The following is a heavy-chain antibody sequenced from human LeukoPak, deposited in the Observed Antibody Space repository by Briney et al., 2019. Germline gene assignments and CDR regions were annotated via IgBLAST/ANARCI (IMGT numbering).Heavy chain of an antibody. D-gene: IGHD2-2*01. CDR2: INDSGST. Sequence: PSETLSLTCAVYGGSFSGYYWSWIRQPPGKGLEWIGAINDSGSTNYNPSLKTRVTISVDPSTNQFSLRLSSVTAADTVVYYCARSQTHRSSTSCYWYYFDYWAPGTLVTVSS. CDR1: GGSFSGYY. V-gene: IGHV4-34*01. CDR3: ARSQTHRSSTSCYWYYFDY. J-gene: IGHJ4*02.